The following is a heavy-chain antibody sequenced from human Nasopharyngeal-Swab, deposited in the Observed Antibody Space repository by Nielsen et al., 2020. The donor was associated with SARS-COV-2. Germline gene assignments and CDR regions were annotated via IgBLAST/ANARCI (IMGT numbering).Heavy chain of an antibody. CDR2: ISDSGTT. CDR1: GGSINSGGHF. D-gene: IGHD3-9*01. Sequence: SETLSLTCTVSGGSINSGGHFWSLIRQPPGKVLEWIGYISDSGTTYYNQSLQSRLSILLDTSKTQFSLRLSAVTAADTAVYYCARDATGYAYIDYWGQGILGTGSS. V-gene: IGHV4-30-4*01. CDR3: ARDATGYAYIDY. J-gene: IGHJ4*02.